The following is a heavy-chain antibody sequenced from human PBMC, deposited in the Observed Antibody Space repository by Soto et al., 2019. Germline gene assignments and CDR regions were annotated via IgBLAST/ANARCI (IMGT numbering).Heavy chain of an antibody. CDR3: ATVQAHLDGIAAAGTLDY. V-gene: IGHV1-24*01. CDR1: GHTLTELS. CDR2: FDPEDGET. Sequence: RASVKVSCKVSGHTLTELSMHWVRQAPGKGLEWMGGFDPEDGETIYAQKFQGRVTMTEDTSTDTAYMELSSLRSEDTAVYYCATVQAHLDGIAAAGTLDYWGQGTLVTVSS. D-gene: IGHD6-13*01. J-gene: IGHJ4*02.